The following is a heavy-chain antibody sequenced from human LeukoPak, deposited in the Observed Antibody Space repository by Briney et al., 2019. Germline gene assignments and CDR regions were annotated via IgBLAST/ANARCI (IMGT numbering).Heavy chain of an antibody. J-gene: IGHJ5*02. CDR1: GGSISSYY. V-gene: IGHV4-59*01. Sequence: SETLSLTCTVSGGSISSYYWSWIRQPPGKGLEWIGYIYYSGSTNYNPSLKSRVTISVDTSKNQFSLKLSSVTAADTAMYYCASTTGTTGGGLGAWGQGTLVTVSS. D-gene: IGHD1-7*01. CDR3: ASTTGTTGGGLGA. CDR2: IYYSGST.